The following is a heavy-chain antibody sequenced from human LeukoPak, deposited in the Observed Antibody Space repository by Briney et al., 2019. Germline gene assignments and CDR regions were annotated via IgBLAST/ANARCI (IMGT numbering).Heavy chain of an antibody. V-gene: IGHV4-34*01. CDR3: ARGPDYGGKSGIDY. CDR2: INHSGST. D-gene: IGHD4-23*01. CDR1: GGSISSYY. J-gene: IGHJ4*02. Sequence: SETLSLTCTVSGGSISSYYWSWIRQPPRKGLEWIGEINHSGSTNYNPSLKSRVTISVDTSKNQFSLQLSSVTAADTAVYYCARGPDYGGKSGIDYWGEGTLVTVSS.